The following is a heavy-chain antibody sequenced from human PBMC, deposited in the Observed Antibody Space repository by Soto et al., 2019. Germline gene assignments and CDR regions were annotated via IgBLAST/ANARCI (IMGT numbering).Heavy chain of an antibody. CDR1: GYTFATSY. D-gene: IGHD2-2*01. CDR2: IIPTTGWT. J-gene: IGHJ4*02. V-gene: IGHV1-46*01. Sequence: QVQLVQSGAQVRRPGASVKVSCEASGYTFATSYIHWVGQAPGQGLEWVARIIPTTGWTIYADKFRGRVTVTRDTSTSTVYMELSRLRSEDTALYYCTRYGGKYVFDLWGQGTWVTVSS. CDR3: TRYGGKYVFDL.